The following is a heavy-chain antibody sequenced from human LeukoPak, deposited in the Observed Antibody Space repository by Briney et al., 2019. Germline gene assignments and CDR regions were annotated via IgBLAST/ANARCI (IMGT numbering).Heavy chain of an antibody. CDR2: IYYSGST. D-gene: IGHD3-22*01. CDR3: ARNLFDYYDSSGYPRIV. J-gene: IGHJ6*02. CDR1: GGSISSSY. Sequence: SETLSLTCTVSGGSISSSYWSWIRQPPGKGLEWIGYIYYSGSTNYNPSLKSRVTISVDTSKNQFSLKLSSVTAADTAVYYCARNLFDYYDSSGYPRIVWGQGTTVTVSS. V-gene: IGHV4-59*08.